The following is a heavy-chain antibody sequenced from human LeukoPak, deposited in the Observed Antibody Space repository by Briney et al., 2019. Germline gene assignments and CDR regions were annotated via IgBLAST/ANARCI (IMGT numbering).Heavy chain of an antibody. J-gene: IGHJ6*02. CDR1: GGTFSSYA. CDR2: IIPIFGTA. D-gene: IGHD2-2*01. V-gene: IGHV1-69*01. CDR3: ARDWSIVVVPAAGYYYGMDV. Sequence: SVKVSCKASGGTFSSYAISWVRQAPGQGLEWMGGIIPIFGTANYAQKFQGRVTITADESTSTAYMELSSLRSEDTAVYYCARDWSIVVVPAAGYYYGMDVWGQGTTVTVSS.